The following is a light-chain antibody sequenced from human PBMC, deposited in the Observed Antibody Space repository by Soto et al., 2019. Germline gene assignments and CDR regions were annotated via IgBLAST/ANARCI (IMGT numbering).Light chain of an antibody. V-gene: IGKV3-11*01. J-gene: IGKJ4*01. Sequence: EIVLTQSPATLSSSLGNRATLSCRASQSVSSYLDWYQQKAGQAPRLLIYDASNRATGIPARFSGSGSGTDFTLTITSLEPEDFAVYYCQQRSTLPSTFGAGTKVEIK. CDR2: DAS. CDR3: QQRSTLPST. CDR1: QSVSSY.